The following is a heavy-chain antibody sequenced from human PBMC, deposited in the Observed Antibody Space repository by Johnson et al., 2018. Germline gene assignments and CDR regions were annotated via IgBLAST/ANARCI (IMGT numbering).Heavy chain of an antibody. CDR3: AKDDQGFGQDI. D-gene: IGHD3-16*01. J-gene: IGHJ3*02. Sequence: QVQLQESGGGVVQPGRSLRLSCAASGFPFSSHGMHWVRHAPGNGLEWVASIWYDGSKKYYADSVMKGRVTISRDNSKNTLYMEMNSLVGVETAVYYCAKDDQGFGQDIWGQGTMVTVSS. CDR1: GFPFSSHG. CDR2: IWYDGSKK. V-gene: IGHV3-33*06.